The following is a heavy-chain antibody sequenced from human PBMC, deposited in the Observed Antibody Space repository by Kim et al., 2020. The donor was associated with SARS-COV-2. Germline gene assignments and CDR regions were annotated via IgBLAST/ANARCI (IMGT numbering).Heavy chain of an antibody. Sequence: SETLSLTCAVYGGSFSGYYWSWIRQPPGKGLEWIGEINHSGSTNYNPSLKSRVTISVDTSKNQFSLKLSSVTAADTAVYYCARGRRSSSWTYYYYYMDVWGKGTTVTVSS. J-gene: IGHJ6*03. CDR3: ARGRRSSSWTYYYYYMDV. CDR1: GGSFSGYY. CDR2: INHSGST. D-gene: IGHD6-13*01. V-gene: IGHV4-34*01.